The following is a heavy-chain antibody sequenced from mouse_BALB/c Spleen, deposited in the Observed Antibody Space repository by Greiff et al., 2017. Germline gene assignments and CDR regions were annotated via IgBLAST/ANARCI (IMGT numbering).Heavy chain of an antibody. CDR3: ATMITTRDYYAMDY. V-gene: IGHV5-9-4*01. D-gene: IGHD2-4*01. Sequence: DVKLVESGGGLVKPGGSLKLSCAASGFTFSSYAMSWVRQSPEKRLEWVAEISSGGSYTYYPDTVTGRFTISRDNAKNTLYLEMSSLRSEDTAMYYCATMITTRDYYAMDYWGQGTSVTVSS. CDR2: ISSGGSYT. J-gene: IGHJ4*01. CDR1: GFTFSSYA.